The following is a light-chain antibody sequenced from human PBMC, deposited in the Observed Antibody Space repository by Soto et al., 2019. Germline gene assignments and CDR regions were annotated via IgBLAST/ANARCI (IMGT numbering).Light chain of an antibody. Sequence: DLQMTQSPSSLSASVGDRVTITCRASQSISSYLNWYQQNPGRAPKLLIYAASSLQSGVPSRFSGSGSGTDFTLTISSLQPEDFATYFCQQSYSSPGTFGQGTKVDI. CDR1: QSISSY. J-gene: IGKJ1*01. CDR3: QQSYSSPGT. CDR2: AAS. V-gene: IGKV1-39*01.